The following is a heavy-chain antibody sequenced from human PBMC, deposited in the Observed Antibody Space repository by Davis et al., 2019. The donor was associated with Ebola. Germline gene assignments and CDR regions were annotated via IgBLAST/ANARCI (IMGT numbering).Heavy chain of an antibody. Sequence: GESLKISCAASGFTFSGSAMHWVRQASGKGLEWVGRIRSKANSYATAYAASVKGRFTNSRDDSKNTAYLQMNSLKTEDTAVYYCTSTVGGNSDYWGQGTLVTVSS. J-gene: IGHJ4*02. CDR2: IRSKANSYAT. D-gene: IGHD4-23*01. CDR1: GFTFSGSA. V-gene: IGHV3-73*01. CDR3: TSTVGGNSDY.